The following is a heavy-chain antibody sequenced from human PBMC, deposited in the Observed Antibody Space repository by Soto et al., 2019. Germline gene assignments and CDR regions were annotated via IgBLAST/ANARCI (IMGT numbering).Heavy chain of an antibody. CDR2: ISSSSSYI. J-gene: IGHJ6*02. V-gene: IGHV3-21*01. D-gene: IGHD1-1*01. CDR1: GFTFSSYS. Sequence: EVQLVESGGGLVKPGGSLRLSCAASGFTFSSYSMNWVRQAPGKGLEWVSSISSSSSYIYYADSVKGRFTISRDNAKNSLYLQMNSLRAEDTAVYYCARDQLDYYYYGMDVWGQGTTVTVSS. CDR3: ARDQLDYYYYGMDV.